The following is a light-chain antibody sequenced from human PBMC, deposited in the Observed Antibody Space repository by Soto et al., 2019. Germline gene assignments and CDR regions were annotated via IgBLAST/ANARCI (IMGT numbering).Light chain of an antibody. Sequence: QLVLTQSPSASASLGASVKLTCTLSSGYSSYAIAWHQQQPEKGPRFLMRLNSDGSHSKGDGIPDRFSGSSSGAERYLTSSSLRSEDDAGSCCQTWGTGIVVFGGGTKLTVL. CDR3: QTWGTGIVV. J-gene: IGLJ2*01. CDR2: LNSDGSH. V-gene: IGLV4-69*01. CDR1: SGYSSYA.